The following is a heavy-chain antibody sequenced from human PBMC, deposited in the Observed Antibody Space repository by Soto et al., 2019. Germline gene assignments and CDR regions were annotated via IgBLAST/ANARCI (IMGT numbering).Heavy chain of an antibody. J-gene: IGHJ6*02. V-gene: IGHV3-53*01. CDR2: IYSGGTT. CDR3: ARDLNYGSGSYEGMDV. Sequence: GGSLRLSCAAAGFTVSSNFMNWVRQAPGKGLEWVSVIYSGGTTYYADSVKGRFTISRDNSKNTVYLQMNRLRAEDTAVYYCARDLNYGSGSYEGMDVWGQGTTVTVSS. D-gene: IGHD3-10*01. CDR1: GFTVSSNF.